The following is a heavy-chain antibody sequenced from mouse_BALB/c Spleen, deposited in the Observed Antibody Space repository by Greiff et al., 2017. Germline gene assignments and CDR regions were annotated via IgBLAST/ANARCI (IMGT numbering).Heavy chain of an antibody. J-gene: IGHJ2*01. CDR3: ARSWDYYYGSSCFDY. Sequence: QVQLQQPGAELVKPGASVKLSCKASGYTFTSYWMHWVKQRPGQGLEWIGEINPSNGRTNYNEKFKSKATLTVDKSSSTAYMQLSSLTSEDSAVYYCARSWDYYYGSSCFDYWGQGTTLTVSS. V-gene: IGHV1S81*02. D-gene: IGHD1-1*01. CDR2: INPSNGRT. CDR1: GYTFTSYW.